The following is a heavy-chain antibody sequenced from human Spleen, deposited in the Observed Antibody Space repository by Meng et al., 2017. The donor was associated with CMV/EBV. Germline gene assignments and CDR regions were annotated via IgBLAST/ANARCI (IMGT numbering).Heavy chain of an antibody. J-gene: IGHJ6*02. CDR1: GESVRSGSHY. D-gene: IGHD5-24*01. Sequence: GSLRLSCTVSGESVRSGSHYWSWIRQPPGKGLDYIGYIYYTGTTNYNPSLESRVTISVDTSKNQFSLKLTSVTAADTAVYYCARKMAGDGMDVWGQGTTVTVSS. CDR3: ARKMAGDGMDV. CDR2: IYYTGTT. V-gene: IGHV4-61*01.